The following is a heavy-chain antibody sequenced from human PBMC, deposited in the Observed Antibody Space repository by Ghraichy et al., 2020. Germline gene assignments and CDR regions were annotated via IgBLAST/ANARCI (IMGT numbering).Heavy chain of an antibody. CDR1: GYSFINYW. Sequence: GESLNISCQASGYSFINYWMAWVRQIPGKGLEWMGSIYGGDSDTRYSPSFRGQVTISADKSITTAYLQWSSLKASDTAMYYCARLYRPTIAVTRYNWFDPWPQGTLFTVSS. J-gene: IGHJ5*02. CDR2: IYGGDSDT. CDR3: ARLYRPTIAVTRYNWFDP. V-gene: IGHV5-51*01. D-gene: IGHD6-19*01.